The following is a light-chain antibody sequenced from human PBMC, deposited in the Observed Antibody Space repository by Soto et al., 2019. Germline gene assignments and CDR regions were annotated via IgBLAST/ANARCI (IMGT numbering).Light chain of an antibody. CDR1: QSVSSTF. CDR2: GAS. CDR3: QQFDSSVT. J-gene: IGKJ1*01. Sequence: EIVLTQSPGSLSLSPGERATLSCRASQSVSSTFFSWYQQRPGPAPRLLMYGASSRATGIPERFSGSGSGTDFTLTSSRLEPEDFAVYYCQQFDSSVTFGQGTKVEIK. V-gene: IGKV3-20*01.